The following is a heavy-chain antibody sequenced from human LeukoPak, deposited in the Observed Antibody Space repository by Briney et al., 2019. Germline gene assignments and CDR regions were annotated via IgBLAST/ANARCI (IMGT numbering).Heavy chain of an antibody. V-gene: IGHV3-21*01. CDR1: GFTFSDYA. Sequence: TGGSLRLSCVASGFTFSDYAMNWVRQAPGKGLEWVSSISSSSSYIYYADSVKGRFTISRDNAKNSLYLQMNSLRAEDTAVYYCARVYSNYVPDLDYWGQGTLVTVSS. D-gene: IGHD4-11*01. CDR3: ARVYSNYVPDLDY. CDR2: ISSSSSYI. J-gene: IGHJ4*02.